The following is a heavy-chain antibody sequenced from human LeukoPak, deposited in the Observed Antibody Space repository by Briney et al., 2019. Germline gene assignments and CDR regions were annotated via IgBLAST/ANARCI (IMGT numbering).Heavy chain of an antibody. CDR3: ARDHYYSSGSPSFDY. D-gene: IGHD3-10*01. V-gene: IGHV1-3*01. CDR1: GYTFTSYA. Sequence: ASVKVSCKASGYTFTSYAMHWVRQAPGQRLEWMGWINAGNGNTKYSQKFQGRVTMTRDTSITTAYMELDSLRSDDTAVYYCARDHYYSSGSPSFDYWGQGTLVTVSS. CDR2: INAGNGNT. J-gene: IGHJ4*02.